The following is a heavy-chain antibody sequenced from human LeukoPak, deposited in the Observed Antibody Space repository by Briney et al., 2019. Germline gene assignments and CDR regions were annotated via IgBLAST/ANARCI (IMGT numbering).Heavy chain of an antibody. D-gene: IGHD5-12*01. CDR2: INNDGVST. CDR1: GFTLSSYW. CDR3: ARKPLSGGYGGTIDY. V-gene: IGHV3-74*01. Sequence: GGSLRLSCATSGFTLSSYWMHWVRQVPGKGLEWLSRINNDGVSTSYADSVKGRFTISRDNAKNTLYLRMNSLRAEDTVIYYCARKPLSGGYGGTIDYWGQGTLVTVSS. J-gene: IGHJ4*02.